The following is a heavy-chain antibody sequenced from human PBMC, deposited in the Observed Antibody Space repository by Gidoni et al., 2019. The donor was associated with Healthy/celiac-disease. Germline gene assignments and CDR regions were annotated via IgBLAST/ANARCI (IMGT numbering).Heavy chain of an antibody. J-gene: IGHJ5*02. CDR1: GFPFSSYW. CDR3: ARDTLGSTSGGFDP. Sequence: EVQLVESGGGLVQPGGSLRLSCAASGFPFSSYWMSWVRQAPGKGLEWVANIKQDGSEKYYVDSVKGRFTISRDNAKNSLYLQMNSLRAEDTAVYYCARDTLGSTSGGFDPWGQGTLVTVSS. V-gene: IGHV3-7*01. CDR2: IKQDGSEK. D-gene: IGHD2-2*01.